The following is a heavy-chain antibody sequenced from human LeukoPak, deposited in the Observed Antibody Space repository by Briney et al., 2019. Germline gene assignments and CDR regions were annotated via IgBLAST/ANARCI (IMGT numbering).Heavy chain of an antibody. J-gene: IGHJ4*02. Sequence: SETLSLTCTVSGGSISSGDYYWSWIRQPPGKGLEWIGYIYYSGSTYYNPSLKSRVTISVDTSKNQFSLKLSSVTAADTAVFYCARDLLNEGNHLDYWGQGTLVTVSS. V-gene: IGHV4-30-4*01. CDR1: GGSISSGDYY. D-gene: IGHD4-23*01. CDR3: ARDLLNEGNHLDY. CDR2: IYYSGST.